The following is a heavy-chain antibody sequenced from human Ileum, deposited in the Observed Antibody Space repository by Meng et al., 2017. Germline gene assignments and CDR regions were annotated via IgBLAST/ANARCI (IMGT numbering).Heavy chain of an antibody. V-gene: IGHV4-4*02. D-gene: IGHD4-23*01. CDR3: ARHGGYSQDF. J-gene: IGHJ4*02. CDR2: ISHSGSA. CDR1: SGSISRNTY. Sequence: LRQSGPGLVRPSGTLSLTSAVSSGSISRNTYWSWVRQPPGKGLEWIGQISHSGSAYYNPSLKSRVTMSVDKSKSQFSLMLTSVTAADTAIYYCARHGGYSQDFWGQGTLVTVSS.